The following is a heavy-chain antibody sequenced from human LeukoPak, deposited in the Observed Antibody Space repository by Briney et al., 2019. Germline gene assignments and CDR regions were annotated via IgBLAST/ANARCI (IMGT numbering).Heavy chain of an antibody. D-gene: IGHD1-26*01. J-gene: IGHJ4*02. CDR2: IKSKTDGGTP. Sequence: GGSLRLSCAASGFTFSNAWMNWVRQAPGKGLEWVGRIKSKTDGGTPDYAAPVKGRFTISRDDSKNTMYLQKNSLKTEDTAVYYCTTYTVGATTSHFDYWGQGTLVTVSS. CDR1: GFTFSNAW. CDR3: TTYTVGATTSHFDY. V-gene: IGHV3-15*01.